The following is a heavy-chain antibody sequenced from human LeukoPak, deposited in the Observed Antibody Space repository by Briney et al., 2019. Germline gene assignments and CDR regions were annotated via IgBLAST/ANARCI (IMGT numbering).Heavy chain of an antibody. CDR1: GGTFSSYA. J-gene: IGHJ5*02. Sequence: SVKVSCKASGGTFSSYAISWVRQAPGQGLEWMGGIIPIFGTANYAQKFQGRVTITTDESTSTAYMELSSLRSEDTAVYYCARGPIVVVKDNWFDPWGQRTLVTVSS. CDR3: ARGPIVVVKDNWFDP. D-gene: IGHD3-22*01. CDR2: IIPIFGTA. V-gene: IGHV1-69*05.